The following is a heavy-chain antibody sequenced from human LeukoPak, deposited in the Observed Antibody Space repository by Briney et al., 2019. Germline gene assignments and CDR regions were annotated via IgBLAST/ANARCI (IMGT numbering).Heavy chain of an antibody. Sequence: ASVKVSCKASGGTFSSYAISWVRQAPGQGLEWMGGIIPIFGTANYAQKFQGRVTITADESTSTAYMELSSLRSEDTAVYYCAREWFGELLYGYYGMDVWGQGTTVAVSS. D-gene: IGHD3-10*01. J-gene: IGHJ6*02. CDR3: AREWFGELLYGYYGMDV. CDR1: GGTFSSYA. V-gene: IGHV1-69*13. CDR2: IIPIFGTA.